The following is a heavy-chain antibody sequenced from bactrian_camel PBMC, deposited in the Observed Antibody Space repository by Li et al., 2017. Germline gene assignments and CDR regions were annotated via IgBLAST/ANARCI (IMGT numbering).Heavy chain of an antibody. D-gene: IGHD6*01. Sequence: VQLVESGGGSVQSGGSLRLSCAASGYTDRQWCMAWFRQPPGKEREGVARIDSDGRTSYAEYVKGRFTISRDNAKNTLYLQMNSLQTEDTAVYYCAAEHSDGSWYGAFTYWGQGTQVTVS. J-gene: IGHJ4*01. CDR1: GYTDRQWC. CDR2: IDSDGRT. CDR3: AAEHSDGSWYGAFTY. V-gene: IGHV3S53*01.